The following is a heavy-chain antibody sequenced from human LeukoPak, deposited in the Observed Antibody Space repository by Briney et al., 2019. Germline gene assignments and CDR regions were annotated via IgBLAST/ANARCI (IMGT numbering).Heavy chain of an antibody. CDR3: AKVFDTMIVTDAEYFQH. Sequence: GGSLRLSCAASGFTFSSYGMSWVRQAPGKGLEWVSAISGSSGSTYYADSVKGRFTISRDNSKNTLYLQMNSLRAEDTAVYYCAKVFDTMIVTDAEYFQHWGQGTLVTVSS. CDR2: ISGSSGST. CDR1: GFTFSSYG. V-gene: IGHV3-23*01. J-gene: IGHJ1*01. D-gene: IGHD3-22*01.